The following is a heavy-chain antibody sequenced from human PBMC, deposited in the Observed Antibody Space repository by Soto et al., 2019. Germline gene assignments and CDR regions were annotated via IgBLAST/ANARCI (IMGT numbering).Heavy chain of an antibody. V-gene: IGHV4-59*01. D-gene: IGHD4-17*01. CDR2: IYYSGST. J-gene: IGHJ4*02. CDR3: ARYGDYFDY. Sequence: SETLSLTCTVSGGSISSYYWSWIRQPPGKGLEWIGYIYYSGSTNYNPSLKSRVTISVDTSKNQFSLKLSSVTAADTAVYYCARYGDYFDYWGQGTLVTVSS. CDR1: GGSISSYY.